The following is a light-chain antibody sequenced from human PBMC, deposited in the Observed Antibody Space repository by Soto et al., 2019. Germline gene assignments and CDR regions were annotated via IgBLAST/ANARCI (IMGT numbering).Light chain of an antibody. J-gene: IGLJ3*02. Sequence: QSVLTQPPSASGTPGQRVTVSRSGSSSNIGTNYVYWYQQLPGTAPKLLIYTNDQRPSGVPDRFSGSRSGTSASLAISGLRSEDEADYYCAAWDGSLSGWVFGGGTKLTVL. CDR1: SSNIGTNY. V-gene: IGLV1-47*02. CDR3: AAWDGSLSGWV. CDR2: TND.